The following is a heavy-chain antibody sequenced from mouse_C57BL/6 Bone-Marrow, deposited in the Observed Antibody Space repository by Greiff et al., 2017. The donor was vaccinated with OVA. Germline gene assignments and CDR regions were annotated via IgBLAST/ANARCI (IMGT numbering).Heavy chain of an antibody. J-gene: IGHJ3*01. D-gene: IGHD1-1*01. CDR2: LSSGGSYT. V-gene: IGHV5-6*01. Sequence: EVKLVESGGDLVKPGGSLKLSCAASGFTFSSYGMSWVRQTPDKRLEWVATLSSGGSYTYSPASVKGRFTISIDNAKNTLYLQMSSLKSEDTAMYYCARKRDYCSKTWFAYWGQGTLVTVSA. CDR3: ARKRDYCSKTWFAY. CDR1: GFTFSSYG.